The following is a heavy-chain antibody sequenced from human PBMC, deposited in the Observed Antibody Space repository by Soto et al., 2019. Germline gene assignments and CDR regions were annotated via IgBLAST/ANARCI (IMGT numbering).Heavy chain of an antibody. J-gene: IGHJ4*02. CDR1: GFTVSNNY. Sequence: EVQLVESGGGLIQPGGSLRLSCAVSGFTVSNNYMSWVRQAPGKGLEGVSVIYSGGYTAYGDSVKGRFTISRDNSKNTSYPQKNTRGAAGAGVFYWAANRGGGGYWGQGTLVTVSS. CDR3: AANRGGGGY. V-gene: IGHV3-53*01. CDR2: IYSGGYT. D-gene: IGHD3-10*01.